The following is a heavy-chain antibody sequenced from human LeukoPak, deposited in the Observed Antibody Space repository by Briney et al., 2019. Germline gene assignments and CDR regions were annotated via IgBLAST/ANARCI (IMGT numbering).Heavy chain of an antibody. CDR3: ARGVGGWFDP. Sequence: GGSLRLSCAASGFTFSSYDMLWVRQATGKGLEWVSAIGHAGDTYYPGSVKGRFTISRENAKNSLYLQMNSRRAGDTAVYYCARGVGGWFDPWGQGTLVTVSS. CDR2: IGHAGDT. V-gene: IGHV3-13*01. CDR1: GFTFSSYD. J-gene: IGHJ5*02.